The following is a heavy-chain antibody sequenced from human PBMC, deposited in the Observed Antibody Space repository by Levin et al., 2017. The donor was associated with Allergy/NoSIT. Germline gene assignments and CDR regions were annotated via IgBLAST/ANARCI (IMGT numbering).Heavy chain of an antibody. D-gene: IGHD3-10*01. CDR1: GFTFSSYA. J-gene: IGHJ6*02. CDR2: ISGSGGST. CDR3: AKELYGSGFGLYYNGMDV. Sequence: GGSLRLSCAASGFTFSSYAMSWVRQAPGKGLEWVSLISGSGGSTYHADSVKGRFIISRDNSKNTLDLQMNSLRAEDTAVYYCAKELYGSGFGLYYNGMDVGGQGTTVTVSS. V-gene: IGHV3-23*01.